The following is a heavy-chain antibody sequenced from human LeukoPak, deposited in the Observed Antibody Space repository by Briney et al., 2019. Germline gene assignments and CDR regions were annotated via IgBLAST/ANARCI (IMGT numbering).Heavy chain of an antibody. J-gene: IGHJ3*02. CDR2: IYTSGST. CDR3: ARDGVTADAFDI. Sequence: SETLSLPCTVSVGSISRYYWSWMRRPAGKGLEWIRRIYTSGSTNYNRSLKSRVTMSVDTSRNQFSLKLSSVTAADTAVYYCARDGVTADAFDIWVQGTMVTVSS. CDR1: VGSISRYY. V-gene: IGHV4-4*07. D-gene: IGHD2-8*01.